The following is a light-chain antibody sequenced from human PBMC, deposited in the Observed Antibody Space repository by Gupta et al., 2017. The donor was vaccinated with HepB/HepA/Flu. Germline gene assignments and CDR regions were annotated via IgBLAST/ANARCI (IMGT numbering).Light chain of an antibody. CDR2: GAS. V-gene: IGKV3-20*01. Sequence: EIVLTQSPGTLSLSPGERATLSCRASQSVSSSYLAWYQQKPGQAPRLLIYGASSRATGIPDRFSGSGYGTDFTLTISRREPEDFAVYYCQQYGSPPPVTFGQGTRLEIK. CDR3: QQYGSPPPVT. CDR1: QSVSSSY. J-gene: IGKJ5*01.